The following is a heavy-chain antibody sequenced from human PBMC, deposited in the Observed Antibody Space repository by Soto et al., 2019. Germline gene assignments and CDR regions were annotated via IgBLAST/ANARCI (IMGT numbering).Heavy chain of an antibody. Sequence: SETLSLTCTVAGGSISSYYWSWIRQPPGKGLEWIGYIYYSGSTNYNPSLKSRVTISVDTSKNQFSLKLSSVTAADTAVYYCARYSTTWGGMDVWGQGTTVTVSS. CDR3: ARYSTTWGGMDV. CDR1: GGSISSYY. D-gene: IGHD6-13*01. V-gene: IGHV4-59*01. J-gene: IGHJ6*02. CDR2: IYYSGST.